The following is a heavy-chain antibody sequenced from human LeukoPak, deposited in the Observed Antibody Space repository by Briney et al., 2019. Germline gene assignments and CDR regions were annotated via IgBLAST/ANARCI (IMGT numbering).Heavy chain of an antibody. J-gene: IGHJ4*02. CDR2: MSPNSGKT. Sequence: ASVKVSCKASGYNFLSHDINWVRQAAGQGPEWMGYMSPNSGKTRYAQQFQGRVSMTSDASITTAYMELSSLMSEDTAVYYCGRVVGQWLEVHWGQGTQVTVSS. V-gene: IGHV1-8*01. D-gene: IGHD6-19*01. CDR3: GRVVGQWLEVH. CDR1: GYNFLSHD.